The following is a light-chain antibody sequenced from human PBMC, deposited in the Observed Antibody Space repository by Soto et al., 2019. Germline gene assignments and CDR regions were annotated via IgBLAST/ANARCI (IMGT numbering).Light chain of an antibody. Sequence: EIVLTQSPGTLSLSPGERATLSCRASQSASNNYLAWYQQKPGQAPRLLIYGASSRATGIPDRFSGSGSGTDFTLTISRLEPEDFVVYYCQQYGSSPITFGQGTRLEIK. CDR1: QSASNNY. V-gene: IGKV3-20*01. J-gene: IGKJ5*01. CDR2: GAS. CDR3: QQYGSSPIT.